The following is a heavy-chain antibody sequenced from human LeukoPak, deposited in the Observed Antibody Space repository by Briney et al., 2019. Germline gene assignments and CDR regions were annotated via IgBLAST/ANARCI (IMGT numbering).Heavy chain of an antibody. CDR1: GFTFDDYA. J-gene: IGHJ4*02. V-gene: IGHV3-9*01. D-gene: IGHD3-22*01. CDR3: AVSGFPSQTLDY. Sequence: GGSLRLSCAASGFTFDDYAMHWVRQAPGKGLEWVSGISWNSGSIGYADSVKGRFTISRDNSKNTLYLQMNSLRAEDTAVYYCAVSGFPSQTLDYWGQGTLVTVSS. CDR2: ISWNSGSI.